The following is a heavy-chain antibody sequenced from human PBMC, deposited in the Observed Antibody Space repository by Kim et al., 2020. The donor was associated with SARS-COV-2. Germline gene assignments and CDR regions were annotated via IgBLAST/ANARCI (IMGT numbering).Heavy chain of an antibody. CDR3: ARHHSHSTWSPEYAF. V-gene: IGHV4-39*01. CDR1: GGSIRSSNY. Sequence: SETLSLTCTVSGGSIRSSNYWGWIRQPPGKGLEWIATISYSGTTYYKPSLGSRVTISLDTSNNRFSLKLTSVIATDTAMYYCARHHSHSTWSPEYAF. D-gene: IGHD2-15*01. CDR2: ISYSGTT. J-gene: IGHJ3*01.